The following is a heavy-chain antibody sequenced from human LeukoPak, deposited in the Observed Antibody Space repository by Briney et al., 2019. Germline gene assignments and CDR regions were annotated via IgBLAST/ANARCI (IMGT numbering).Heavy chain of an antibody. CDR1: GGSFSGYY. Sequence: SETLSLTCAVYGGSFSGYYWSWIRQPPGKGLEWIGEINHSGSTNYNPSLKSRVTISVDTSKNQFSLKLSSVTAADTAVYYCARASLLWFGELTGWGQGTLVTVSS. D-gene: IGHD3-10*01. CDR2: INHSGST. J-gene: IGHJ4*02. CDR3: ARASLLWFGELTG. V-gene: IGHV4-34*01.